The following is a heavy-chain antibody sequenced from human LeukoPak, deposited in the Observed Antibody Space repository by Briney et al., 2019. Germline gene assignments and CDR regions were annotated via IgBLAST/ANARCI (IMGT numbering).Heavy chain of an antibody. CDR3: ARRPDGFDY. CDR1: GRSISSYN. D-gene: IGHD5-24*01. V-gene: IGHV4-34*01. Sequence: SSETLSLTCAVSGRSISSYNCSWIRKPPPKRLELIGEINHSGSTKYHPSLENRVTISVDTSKKQFSVNVISVTAADTAMYYCARRPDGFDYWGQGNLVTVSS. CDR2: INHSGST. J-gene: IGHJ4*02.